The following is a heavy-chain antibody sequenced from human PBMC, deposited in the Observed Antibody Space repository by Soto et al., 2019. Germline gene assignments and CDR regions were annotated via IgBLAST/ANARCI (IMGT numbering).Heavy chain of an antibody. Sequence: GGSLRLSCAASGFTFSSYVMSWVRQAPGKGLEWVSAISGSGGSTYYADSVKGRFTISRDNSKNTLYLQMNSLRAEDTAVYYCAKARPYDIVVVPAAIGSAFDIWGQGTMVTVSS. CDR2: ISGSGGST. V-gene: IGHV3-23*01. CDR1: GFTFSSYV. CDR3: AKARPYDIVVVPAAIGSAFDI. J-gene: IGHJ3*02. D-gene: IGHD2-2*01.